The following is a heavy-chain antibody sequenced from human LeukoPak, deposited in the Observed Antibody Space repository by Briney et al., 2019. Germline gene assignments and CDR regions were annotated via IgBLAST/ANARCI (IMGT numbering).Heavy chain of an antibody. CDR3: ARAPRRTNYYYYYTDV. CDR1: GGSLSSYY. J-gene: IGHJ6*03. D-gene: IGHD1-1*01. Sequence: TSETLSLTCTVSGGSLSSYYWSWIRQPAGKGLEWIGRIYTSGSTNYNPSLKSRVTMSVDTSKNQFSLKLSSVTAADTAVYYCARAPRRTNYYYYYTDVWGKGTTVTVSS. CDR2: IYTSGST. V-gene: IGHV4-4*07.